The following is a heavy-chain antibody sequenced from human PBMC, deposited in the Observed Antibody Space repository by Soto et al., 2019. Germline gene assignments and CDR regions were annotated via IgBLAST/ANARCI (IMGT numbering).Heavy chain of an antibody. CDR3: ARDVGSVADDAFDI. V-gene: IGHV3-30-3*01. Sequence: GGSLRLSCAASGFTFSSYAMHWVRQAPGKGLEWVAVISYDGSNKYYADSVKGRFTISRDNSKNTLYLQMNSLRAEDTAVYYCARDVGSVADDAFDIWGQGTMVTVSS. D-gene: IGHD2-15*01. J-gene: IGHJ3*02. CDR2: ISYDGSNK. CDR1: GFTFSSYA.